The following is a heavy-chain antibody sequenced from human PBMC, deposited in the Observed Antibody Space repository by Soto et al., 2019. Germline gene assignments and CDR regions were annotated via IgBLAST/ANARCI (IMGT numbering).Heavy chain of an antibody. D-gene: IGHD3-3*01. Sequence: GGSLRLSCAASGFTFSSYGMHWVRQAPGKGLEWVAVISYDGSNKYYADSVKGRFTISRDNSKNTLYLQMNSLRAEDTAVYYCAKDRYDSPYYYYMDVWGKGTTVTVSS. V-gene: IGHV3-30*18. CDR2: ISYDGSNK. J-gene: IGHJ6*03. CDR3: AKDRYDSPYYYYMDV. CDR1: GFTFSSYG.